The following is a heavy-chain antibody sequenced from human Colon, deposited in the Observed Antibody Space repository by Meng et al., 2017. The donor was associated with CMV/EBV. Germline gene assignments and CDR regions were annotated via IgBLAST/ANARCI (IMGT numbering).Heavy chain of an antibody. D-gene: IGHD2-2*02. CDR2: IIPIFGTA. CDR3: AAVVPAAISWFDP. Sequence: SVKVSCKTSGYNFASYGITWVRQAPGQGLEWMGGIIPIFGTANYAQKFQGRVTITTDESTSTAYMELSSLRSEDTAVYYCAAVVPAAISWFDPWGQGTLVTVSS. V-gene: IGHV1-69*05. CDR1: GYNFASYG. J-gene: IGHJ5*02.